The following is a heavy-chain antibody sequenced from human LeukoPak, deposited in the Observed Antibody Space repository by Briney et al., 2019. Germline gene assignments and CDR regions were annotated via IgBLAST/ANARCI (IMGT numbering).Heavy chain of an antibody. CDR1: GGSFSGYY. V-gene: IGHV4-34*01. D-gene: IGHD3-16*01. Sequence: SETLSHTCAVYGGSFSGYYWSWIRQPPGKGLEWIGEINHSGSTNYNPSLKSRVTISVDTSKNQFSLKLSSVTAADTAVYYCARGVGPTFWGQGTLVTVSS. CDR3: ARGVGPTF. J-gene: IGHJ4*02. CDR2: INHSGST.